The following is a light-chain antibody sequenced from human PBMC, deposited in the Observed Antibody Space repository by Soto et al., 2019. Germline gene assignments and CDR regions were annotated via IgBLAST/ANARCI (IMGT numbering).Light chain of an antibody. CDR1: SSDVGGYDY. CDR2: EVN. J-gene: IGLJ1*01. CDR3: SSYSISTAYL. Sequence: QSALTQPASVSGSPGQSITISCTGTSSDVGGYDYVSWYQLHPGKAPKLVVFEVNNRPSGVSYRFSGSKSGNTASLTISGLQAEDEADYFCSSYSISTAYLFGTGTKATVL. V-gene: IGLV2-14*01.